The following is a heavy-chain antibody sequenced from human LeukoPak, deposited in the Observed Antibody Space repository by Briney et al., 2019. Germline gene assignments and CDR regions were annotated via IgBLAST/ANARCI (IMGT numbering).Heavy chain of an antibody. CDR1: GFTFSSYA. V-gene: IGHV3-23*01. J-gene: IGHJ4*02. D-gene: IGHD6-13*01. CDR3: ATHTSSWSYFDY. CDR2: IGGSGGST. Sequence: PGGSLRLSCAASGFTFSSYAMSWVRQAPGKGLEWVSAIGGSGGSTYYADSVKGRFTISRDNSRNTLHLQMNSLRADDTAVYYCATHTSSWSYFDYWGQGTLVTVSS.